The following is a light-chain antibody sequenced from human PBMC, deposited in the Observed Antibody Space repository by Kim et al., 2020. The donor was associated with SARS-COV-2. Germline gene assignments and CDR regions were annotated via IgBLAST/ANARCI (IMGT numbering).Light chain of an antibody. CDR1: SSDIGAYNF. V-gene: IGLV2-14*01. Sequence: QSVLTQPASVSGSPGQSITISCTGTSSDIGAYNFVSWCQQHPGKAPKLMIFDVNRRPSGVSSRFSGSKSANTASLTISGLQAEDEADYYCSSYTSSNAWVFGGGTQLTVL. CDR3: SSYTSSNAWV. J-gene: IGLJ3*02. CDR2: DVN.